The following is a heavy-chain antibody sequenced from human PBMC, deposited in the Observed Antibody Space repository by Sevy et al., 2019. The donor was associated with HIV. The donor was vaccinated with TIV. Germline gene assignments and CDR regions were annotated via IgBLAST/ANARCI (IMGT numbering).Heavy chain of an antibody. CDR2: IRTAGDT. CDR3: AREVPGSLYGMDV. D-gene: IGHD3-10*01. Sequence: GGSLRLSCAASGFTFSSYDIHWVRQATGKGLEWVSAIRTAGDTYYPDSVKGRFTISRENAKNSLYLQMNSLRAGDTAVYYCAREVPGSLYGMDVCGQGTTVTVSS. J-gene: IGHJ6*02. CDR1: GFTFSSYD. V-gene: IGHV3-13*01.